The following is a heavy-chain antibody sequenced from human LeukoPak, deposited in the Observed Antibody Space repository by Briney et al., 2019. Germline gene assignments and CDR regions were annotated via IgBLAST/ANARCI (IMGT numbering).Heavy chain of an antibody. V-gene: IGHV4-34*01. Sequence: PSETLSLTCAVYGGSFSGYYWSWIRQPPGKGLEWIGEINHSGSTNYSPSLKSRVTISVDTSKNQFSLKLSSVTAADTAVYYCASENCSSTSCYTPYYYYGMDVWGQGTTVTVSS. CDR3: ASENCSSTSCYTPYYYYGMDV. D-gene: IGHD2-2*01. J-gene: IGHJ6*02. CDR1: GGSFSGYY. CDR2: INHSGST.